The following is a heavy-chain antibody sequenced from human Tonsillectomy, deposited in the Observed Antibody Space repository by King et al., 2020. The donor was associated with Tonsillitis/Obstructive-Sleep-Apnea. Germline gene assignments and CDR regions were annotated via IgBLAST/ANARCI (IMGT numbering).Heavy chain of an antibody. V-gene: IGHV3-74*03. CDR1: GFTFSSYW. CDR2: INSDGSST. D-gene: IGHD5-24*01. J-gene: IGHJ5*02. Sequence: VQLVESGGGLAQPGGSLRLSCAASGFTFSSYWMHWVRQAPGKGLVWVSRINSDGSSTTYADSVKGRFTIPRDNAKNTLYLQMNSLRAEDTAVYYCARARRDGYPLDPWGQGTLVTVSS. CDR3: ARARRDGYPLDP.